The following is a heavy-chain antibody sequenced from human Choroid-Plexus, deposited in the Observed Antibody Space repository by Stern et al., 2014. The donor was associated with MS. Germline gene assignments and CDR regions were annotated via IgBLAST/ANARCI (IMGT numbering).Heavy chain of an antibody. V-gene: IGHV3-30*18. CDR2: VSHDGSYK. Sequence: VQLEESRGGVVQPGRPLRLSCVASGFTFGSCAMHWVRQAPGKGLEGVGGVSHDGSYKYYADSVKGRFTISRDNSQNTLYMQMSSLRPEDTAVYYCAKDRQYLTYFFDHWGQGSLVTVSS. J-gene: IGHJ5*02. CDR1: GFTFGSCA. D-gene: IGHD2/OR15-2a*01. CDR3: AKDRQYLTYFFDH.